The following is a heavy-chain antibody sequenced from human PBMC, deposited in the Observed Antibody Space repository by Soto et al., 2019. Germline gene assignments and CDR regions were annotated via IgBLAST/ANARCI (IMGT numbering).Heavy chain of an antibody. Sequence: SETLSLTCTVSGGSISSYYWSWIRQPPGKGLEWIGYIYYSGSTNYNPSLKSRVTISVDTSKNQFSLKLSSVTAEDTAVYYCARGGAFYGSGSYYKRDLDYWGQGTLVTVSS. CDR1: GGSISSYY. CDR2: IYYSGST. V-gene: IGHV4-59*01. D-gene: IGHD3-10*01. CDR3: ARGGAFYGSGSYYKRDLDY. J-gene: IGHJ4*02.